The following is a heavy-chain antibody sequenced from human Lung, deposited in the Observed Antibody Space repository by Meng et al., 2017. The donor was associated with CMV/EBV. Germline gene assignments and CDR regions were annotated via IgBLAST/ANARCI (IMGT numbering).Heavy chain of an antibody. CDR2: ISSSSSTI. Sequence: GEXXTISCVGSGFTFSTYSMIWVRQAPGQGLELVSYISSSSSTIYYGDSVKGRFTISRDNARNSIYLQMNNLRAEDTAVYFCARDIYYGPENYYWDCWGQGTXVTVSS. J-gene: IGHJ4*02. D-gene: IGHD3-10*01. V-gene: IGHV3-48*04. CDR3: ARDIYYGPENYYWDC. CDR1: GFTFSTYS.